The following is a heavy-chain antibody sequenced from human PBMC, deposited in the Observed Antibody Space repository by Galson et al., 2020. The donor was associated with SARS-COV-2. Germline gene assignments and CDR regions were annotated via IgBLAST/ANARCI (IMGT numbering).Heavy chain of an antibody. Sequence: SLKISCAASGFTFSSYGMHWVRQAPGKGLEWVAVISYDGSNKYYADSVKVRFTISRDNSKNTLYLQMNRLRAEDTAVYYCAKSRRISNPYDYYYGMDVWGQGTTVTVCS. D-gene: IGHD4-4*01. V-gene: IGHV3-30*18. J-gene: IGHJ6*02. CDR3: AKSRRISNPYDYYYGMDV. CDR1: GFTFSSYG. CDR2: ISYDGSNK.